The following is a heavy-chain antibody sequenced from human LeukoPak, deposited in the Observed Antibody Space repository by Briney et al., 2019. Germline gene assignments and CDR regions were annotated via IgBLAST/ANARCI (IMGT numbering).Heavy chain of an antibody. Sequence: SETLSLTCTVSGGSVSSGSYYWSWIRQPPGKGLEWIGYIYYSGSTNYNPSLESRVTISVDTSKNQFSLKLSSVTAADTAVYYCAREVKPRTNMGIVVVPAAIDYWGQGTLVTVSS. CDR1: GGSVSSGSYY. J-gene: IGHJ4*02. V-gene: IGHV4-61*01. CDR3: AREVKPRTNMGIVVVPAAIDY. D-gene: IGHD2-2*01. CDR2: IYYSGST.